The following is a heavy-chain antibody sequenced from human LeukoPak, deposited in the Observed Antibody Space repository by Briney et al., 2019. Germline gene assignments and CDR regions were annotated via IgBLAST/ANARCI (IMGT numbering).Heavy chain of an antibody. CDR1: GGSITSSSYY. Sequence: SETLSLTCTVSGGSITSSSYYWGWIRQPPGKGLEWIGSIYNSGSTHYNPSLKSRVTISVDTSKNQLSLMLSSVTAADTAVYYCARHDPDTSGYCFDYWSQGTLVTVSS. CDR2: IYNSGST. CDR3: ARHDPDTSGYCFDY. V-gene: IGHV4-39*01. D-gene: IGHD3-22*01. J-gene: IGHJ4*02.